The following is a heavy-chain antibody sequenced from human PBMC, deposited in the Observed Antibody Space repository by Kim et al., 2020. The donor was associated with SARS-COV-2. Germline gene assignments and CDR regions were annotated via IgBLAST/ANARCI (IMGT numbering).Heavy chain of an antibody. CDR1: GYSISSGYY. V-gene: IGHV4-38-2*02. D-gene: IGHD7-27*01. CDR3: ARDYGFQSNWNWFDP. Sequence: SETLSLTCTVSGYSISSGYYWGWIRQPPGKGLEWIGSMYHSGSTYYNPSLESRVTISIDTSMNQLSLKLRSVTAADTAVYFCARDYGFQSNWNWFDPWGQGTLVTVSS. J-gene: IGHJ5*02. CDR2: MYHSGST.